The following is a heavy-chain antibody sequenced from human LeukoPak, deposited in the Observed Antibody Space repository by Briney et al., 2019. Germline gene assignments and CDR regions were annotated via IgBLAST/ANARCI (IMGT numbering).Heavy chain of an antibody. V-gene: IGHV3-33*08. J-gene: IGHJ4*02. D-gene: IGHD7-27*01. CDR2: IWYDGSEN. CDR3: AREFTGDLGLDY. Sequence: PGGSLRLSCVASGLTFSRYGMNWVRQAPGKGLEWVAVIWYDGSENYYADSVKGRFTISRDNSKNTLYLQVSSLRADDTAVYYCAREFTGDLGLDYWGQGTLVTVSS. CDR1: GLTFSRYG.